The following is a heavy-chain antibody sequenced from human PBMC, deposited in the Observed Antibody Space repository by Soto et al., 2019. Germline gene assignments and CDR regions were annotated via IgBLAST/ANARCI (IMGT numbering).Heavy chain of an antibody. D-gene: IGHD1-1*01. Sequence: SATLSLTCSVSGGSISSPTYYWGWIRQPPGKGLEWIGSIYYSGSTYYSPSLKSRVTISVDTSKNQFSLKVSSVTAADTAVYYCARLPGITTSRRDYWGQGTLVTVSS. CDR1: GGSISSPTYY. CDR3: ARLPGITTSRRDY. J-gene: IGHJ4*02. V-gene: IGHV4-39*01. CDR2: IYYSGST.